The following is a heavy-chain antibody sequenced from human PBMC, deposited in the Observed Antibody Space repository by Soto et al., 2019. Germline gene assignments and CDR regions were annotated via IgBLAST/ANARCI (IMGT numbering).Heavy chain of an antibody. CDR1: GYTFTNFA. J-gene: IGHJ6*02. V-gene: IGHV1-3*01. Sequence: ASVKVSCKASGYTFTNFAMHWVRQAPGQRLEWMGWINADNGNTKYAQKLQGRVTMTTDTSTSTAYMELRSLRSDDTAVYYCARERIVVVPAAMEVDYYYYGMDVWGQGTTVTVSS. CDR3: ARERIVVVPAAMEVDYYYYGMDV. CDR2: INADNGNT. D-gene: IGHD2-2*01.